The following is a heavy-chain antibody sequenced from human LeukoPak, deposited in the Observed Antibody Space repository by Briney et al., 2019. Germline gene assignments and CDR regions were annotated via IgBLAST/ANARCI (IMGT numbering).Heavy chain of an antibody. CDR1: GGSFSGYY. J-gene: IGHJ4*02. CDR3: ARIYSGRYSYSSFDY. D-gene: IGHD5-18*01. Sequence: SETLSLTCAVYGGSFSGYYWGWIRQPPGKGLEWIGEINHSGSTNYNPSLKSRVTISVDTSKNQFSLKLSSVTAADTAVYYCARIYSGRYSYSSFDYWGQGTLVTVSS. V-gene: IGHV4-34*01. CDR2: INHSGST.